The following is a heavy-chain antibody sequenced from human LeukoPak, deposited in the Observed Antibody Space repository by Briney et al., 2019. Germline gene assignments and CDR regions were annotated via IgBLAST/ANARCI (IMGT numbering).Heavy chain of an antibody. CDR3: ARDVPGFLEWLLSTYYYYYGMDV. Sequence: ASVKVSCKASGYTFTSYGISWVRQAPGQGLEWMGWISAYNGNTNYAQKLQGRVTMTTDTSTSTAYMELRSLRSDDTAVYYCARDVPGFLEWLLSTYYYYYGMDVWGQGTTVTVSS. CDR2: ISAYNGNT. V-gene: IGHV1-18*01. D-gene: IGHD3-3*01. J-gene: IGHJ6*02. CDR1: GYTFTSYG.